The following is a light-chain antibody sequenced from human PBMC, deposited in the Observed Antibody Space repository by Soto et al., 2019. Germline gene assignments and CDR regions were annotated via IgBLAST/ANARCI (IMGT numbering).Light chain of an antibody. CDR3: QQYNNYWT. CDR2: DAS. V-gene: IGKV1-5*01. CDR1: QSISSW. Sequence: DIQMTQSPSTLSASVGDRVTITCRASQSISSWLAWYQQKPGKAPKLLIYDASSLESGVPSRFSGSGSATEFTLTISSLQPDDVATYYCQQYNNYWTFGQGTKVE. J-gene: IGKJ1*01.